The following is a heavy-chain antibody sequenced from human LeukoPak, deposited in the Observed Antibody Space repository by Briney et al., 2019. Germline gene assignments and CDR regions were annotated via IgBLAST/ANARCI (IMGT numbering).Heavy chain of an antibody. D-gene: IGHD6-19*01. Sequence: PGGSLRLSCAASGFTFSSYAMSWVRQAPGKGLEWVSAISGSGGSTYYADSVKGRFTISRDNSKNTLYLQMNSLRAEDTAVYYCAKDQATRRGGWHEGDAFDIWGQGTMVTVSS. CDR3: AKDQATRRGGWHEGDAFDI. CDR2: ISGSGGST. J-gene: IGHJ3*02. V-gene: IGHV3-23*01. CDR1: GFTFSSYA.